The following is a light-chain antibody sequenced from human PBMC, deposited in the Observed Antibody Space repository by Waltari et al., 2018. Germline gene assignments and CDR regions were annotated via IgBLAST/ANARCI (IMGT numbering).Light chain of an antibody. CDR2: EAS. V-gene: IGKV3-11*01. Sequence: EIVLTQSPATLSLSPGDRATLSCRASQSVSSYLAWYQQKPGQAPRLLIYEASNRATGVPARFSGSGSGTDFTLTISSLEPEDFAVYYCQQRSNWPGFTFGPGTKVDIK. CDR1: QSVSSY. J-gene: IGKJ3*01. CDR3: QQRSNWPGFT.